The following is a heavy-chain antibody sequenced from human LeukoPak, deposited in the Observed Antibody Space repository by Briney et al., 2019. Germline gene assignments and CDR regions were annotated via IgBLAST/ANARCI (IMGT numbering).Heavy chain of an antibody. Sequence: PGGSLRLSCAASGFIFSSSGMHWVRQTPGKGLEWVGIIWYDGSNKYYADSVKGRFTISRDNAKNTVYLQMNSLRVEDTAVYYCARDQGTSGCWPAVGRMGYFDYWGQGTLVTVSS. V-gene: IGHV3-33*01. D-gene: IGHD6-19*01. CDR3: ARDQGTSGCWPAVGRMGYFDY. CDR1: GFIFSSSG. CDR2: IWYDGSNK. J-gene: IGHJ4*02.